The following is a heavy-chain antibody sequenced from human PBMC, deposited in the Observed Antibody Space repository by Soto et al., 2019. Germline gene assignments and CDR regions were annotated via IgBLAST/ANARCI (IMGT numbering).Heavy chain of an antibody. CDR2: ISGSGGST. V-gene: IGHV3-23*01. D-gene: IGHD1-20*01. CDR1: GFTFSSYA. CDR3: AKDLRITGTRIYYYYYGMDV. J-gene: IGHJ6*02. Sequence: GGSLRLSCAASGFTFSSYAMSWVRQAPGKGLEWVSAISGSGGSTYYADSVKGRFTISRDNSKNTLYLQMNSLRAEDTAVYYCAKDLRITGTRIYYYYYGMDVWGQGTTVTVSS.